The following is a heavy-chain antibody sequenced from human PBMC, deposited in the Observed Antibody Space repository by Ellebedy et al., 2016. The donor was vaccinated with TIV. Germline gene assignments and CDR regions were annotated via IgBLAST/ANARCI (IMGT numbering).Heavy chain of an antibody. CDR1: GFTFSSYG. CDR2: ISYDGSNK. CDR3: AKDPGIFGVASYFDH. V-gene: IGHV3-30*18. J-gene: IGHJ4*02. Sequence: GESLKISXAASGFTFSSYGMHWVRQAPGKGLEWVAVISYDGSNKYYADSVKGRFTISRDNSKNTPYLQMNSLRAEDTAVYYCAKDPGIFGVASYFDHWGQGTLVTVSS. D-gene: IGHD3-3*01.